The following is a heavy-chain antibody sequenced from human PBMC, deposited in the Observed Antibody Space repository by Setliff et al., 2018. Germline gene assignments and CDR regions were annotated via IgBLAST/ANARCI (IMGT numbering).Heavy chain of an antibody. CDR2: IYTSGTT. V-gene: IGHV4-61*09. D-gene: IGHD2-15*01. J-gene: IGHJ4*02. Sequence: SETLSLTCTVSGASISSGSNYWSWIRQPAGKGVEWTGHIYTSGTTKYNPSLKSRVTISPDTSKNHFSLKVNSVTAADTAVYYCASAAAGYCSGRSCYAKLYFDYWGQGTLVTVSS. CDR3: ASAAAGYCSGRSCYAKLYFDY. CDR1: GASISSGSNY.